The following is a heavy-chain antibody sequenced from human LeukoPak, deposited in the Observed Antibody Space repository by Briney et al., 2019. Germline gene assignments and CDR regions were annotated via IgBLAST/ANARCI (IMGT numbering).Heavy chain of an antibody. J-gene: IGHJ6*02. V-gene: IGHV3-74*01. Sequence: PGGSLRLSCAASGFTFSSYWMHWVRQAPGKGLVWVSRINSDGSSTSYADSVKGRFAISRDNAKNTLYLQMNSLRAEDTAVYYCARDHGYCSGGSCYRDYYYGMDVWGQGTRVTLSS. CDR3: ARDHGYCSGGSCYRDYYYGMDV. CDR2: INSDGSST. D-gene: IGHD2-15*01. CDR1: GFTFSSYW.